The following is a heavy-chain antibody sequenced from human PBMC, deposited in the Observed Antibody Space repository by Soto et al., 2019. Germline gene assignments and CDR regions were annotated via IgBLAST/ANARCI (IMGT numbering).Heavy chain of an antibody. V-gene: IGHV3-53*01. CDR3: ARDTSGLREGGCYY. CDR1: GFTISTNY. J-gene: IGHJ4*02. Sequence: EVQLVESGGGLVQPGGSLRLSCAVSGFTISTNYMSWVRQAPGKGLEWVSTIYTGGTTYYADSVKGRFTTSRDNCKSTLYLQIERLTAVDTAVNDCARDTSGLREGGCYYWGQGAQITVYS. D-gene: IGHD5-12*01. CDR2: IYTGGTT.